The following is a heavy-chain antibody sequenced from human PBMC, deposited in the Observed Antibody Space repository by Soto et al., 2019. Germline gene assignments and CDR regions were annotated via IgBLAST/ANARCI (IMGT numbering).Heavy chain of an antibody. D-gene: IGHD3-16*02. Sequence: SETLSLTCTVSGGSISSGDYYWSWIRQPPGKGLEWIGYIYYSGSTYYNPSLKSRVTISVDTSKNQFSLKLSSVTAADTAVYYCARDTPHRLGELSSGFDYWGQGTLVTVSS. CDR3: ARDTPHRLGELSSGFDY. V-gene: IGHV4-30-4*01. J-gene: IGHJ4*02. CDR1: GGSISSGDYY. CDR2: IYYSGST.